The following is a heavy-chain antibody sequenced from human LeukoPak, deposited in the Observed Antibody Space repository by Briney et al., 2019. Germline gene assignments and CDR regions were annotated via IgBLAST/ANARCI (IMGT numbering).Heavy chain of an antibody. CDR1: GGTFSNYA. Sequence: SVKVSCKASGGTFSNYAISWVRQAPGQGLEWMGGIIPIFGTANYAQKFRGRVTITADKSTRTAYTELSSLRSEDTAVYYCARDYYDSSGYYYDLDFFDYWGQGTLVTVSS. V-gene: IGHV1-69*06. J-gene: IGHJ4*02. D-gene: IGHD3-22*01. CDR2: IIPIFGTA. CDR3: ARDYYDSSGYYYDLDFFDY.